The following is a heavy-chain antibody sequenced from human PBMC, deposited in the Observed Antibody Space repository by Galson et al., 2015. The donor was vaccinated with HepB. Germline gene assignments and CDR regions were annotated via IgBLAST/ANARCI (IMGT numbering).Heavy chain of an antibody. J-gene: IGHJ4*02. D-gene: IGHD4-17*01. Sequence: SLRLSCAASGFTFSNAWMSWVRQAPGKGLEWVGRIKSKTDGGTTDYAAPVKGRFTISRDDSKNTLYLQMNSLKTEDTAAYYCITNYGDYVGVFWGQGTLVTVSS. CDR2: IKSKTDGGTT. CDR3: ITNYGDYVGVF. CDR1: GFTFSNAW. V-gene: IGHV3-15*01.